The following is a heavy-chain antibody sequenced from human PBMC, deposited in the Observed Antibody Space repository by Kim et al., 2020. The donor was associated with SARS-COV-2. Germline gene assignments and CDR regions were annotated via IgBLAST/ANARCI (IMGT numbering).Heavy chain of an antibody. Sequence: SETLSLTCTVSGGSISSYYWSWIRQPPGKGLEWIGYIYYSGSTNYNPSLKSRVTISVDTSKNQFSLKLSSVTAADTAVYYCARTYQYYYDSSGYYYGAFDIWGQGTMVTVSS. CDR1: GGSISSYY. J-gene: IGHJ3*02. CDR3: ARTYQYYYDSSGYYYGAFDI. CDR2: IYYSGST. V-gene: IGHV4-59*01. D-gene: IGHD3-22*01.